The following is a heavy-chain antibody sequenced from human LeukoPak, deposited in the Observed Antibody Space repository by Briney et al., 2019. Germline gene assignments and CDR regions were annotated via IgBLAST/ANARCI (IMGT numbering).Heavy chain of an antibody. V-gene: IGHV3-30*04. J-gene: IGHJ5*02. CDR1: GFTFSIYA. Sequence: GGSLRLSCAASGFTFSIYAMTWVRQAPGKGLEWVAIISCSGDIIYYADSVKGRFTISRDNSKNTLFLQMNSLRAEDTAVYYFARDSGSGVISNDCFDPWGQGTLVTVSS. CDR2: ISCSGDII. CDR3: ARDSGSGVISNDCFDP. D-gene: IGHD3-3*02.